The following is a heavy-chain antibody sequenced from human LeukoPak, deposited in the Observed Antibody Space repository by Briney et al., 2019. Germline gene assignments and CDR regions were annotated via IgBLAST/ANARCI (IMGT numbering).Heavy chain of an antibody. CDR1: GFTFSSYG. V-gene: IGHV3-33*01. CDR3: KREAGTNHFDY. Sequence: GCSLILCCAAAGFTFSSYGMHWVRQAPGKGLEWVAVICFDGSNNYYADYVKGRFTISRDNCKNTLSLQMNSLRVEDTAVYYCKREAGTNHFDYWGQGTQVTVSS. D-gene: IGHD6-19*01. J-gene: IGHJ4*02. CDR2: ICFDGSNN.